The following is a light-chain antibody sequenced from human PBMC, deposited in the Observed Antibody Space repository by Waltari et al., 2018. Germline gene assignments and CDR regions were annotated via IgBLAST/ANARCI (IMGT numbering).Light chain of an antibody. CDR3: SSYTSIKTPYVV. CDR1: TRDVGRHHY. CDR2: EVT. Sequence: QSALTQPASVSGSPGQSITISCTATTRDVGRHHYVPCFQCHPGKAPELIIYEVTNRPSGVSDRFSGSKSGNTASLSISGLQPEDEADYYCSSYTSIKTPYVVFGGGTKVTVL. V-gene: IGLV2-14*01. J-gene: IGLJ2*01.